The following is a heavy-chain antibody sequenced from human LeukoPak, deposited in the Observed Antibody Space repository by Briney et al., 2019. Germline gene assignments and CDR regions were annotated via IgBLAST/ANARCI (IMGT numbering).Heavy chain of an antibody. CDR1: GFAFTKAW. Sequence: PGGSLRLSCAASGFAFTKAWMSWVRQAPGKGLEWVGRIKSKTNGETTDYAAPVRGRFTISRDDSKNTVYLQMNSLKTEDTAVYYCTTNAAVGTWEIFDYWGQGTLVTVSS. CDR2: IKSKTNGETT. J-gene: IGHJ4*02. V-gene: IGHV3-15*01. CDR3: TTNAAVGTWEIFDY. D-gene: IGHD1-1*01.